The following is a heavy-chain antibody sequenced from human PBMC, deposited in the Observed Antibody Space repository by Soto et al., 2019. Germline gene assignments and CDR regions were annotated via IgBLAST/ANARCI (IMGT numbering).Heavy chain of an antibody. J-gene: IGHJ4*02. CDR1: GYTFTSYG. Sequence: ASVKVSCKASGYTFTSYGISWVRRAPGQGLEWMGWISAYNGNTNYAQKLQGRVTMTRDTSASTAYMELSSLRSEDTAVYYCARHGRGGGSPPGFDYWGQGTLVTVSS. V-gene: IGHV1-18*01. CDR2: ISAYNGNT. CDR3: ARHGRGGGSPPGFDY. D-gene: IGHD2-15*01.